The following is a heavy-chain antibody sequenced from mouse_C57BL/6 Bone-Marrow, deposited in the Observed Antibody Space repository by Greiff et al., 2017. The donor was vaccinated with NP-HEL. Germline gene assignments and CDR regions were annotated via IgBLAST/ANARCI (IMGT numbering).Heavy chain of an antibody. J-gene: IGHJ2*01. CDR3: ARGGVVAPFDY. CDR2: ISYDGSN. V-gene: IGHV3-6*01. Sequence: VQLKESGPGLVKPSQSLSLTCSVTGYSITSGYYWNWIRQFPGNNLEWMGYISYDGSNNYNPSLKNRISITRDTSKNQFFLKLNSVTTEDTATYYCARGGVVAPFDYWGQGTTLTVSS. CDR1: GYSITSGYY. D-gene: IGHD1-1*01.